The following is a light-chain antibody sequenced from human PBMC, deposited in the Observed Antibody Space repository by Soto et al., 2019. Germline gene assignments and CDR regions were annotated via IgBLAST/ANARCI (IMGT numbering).Light chain of an antibody. J-gene: IGKJ4*01. CDR2: EAS. CDR3: QQYISSSPGT. CDR1: QIISSW. V-gene: IGKV1-5*03. Sequence: DIQMTQSPSTLSASVGDRVTITCRASQIISSWLAWYQQKPGKAPKLLIYEASSLQSGVPSRFSGSGSGTEFTLTISSLQPDAFATYYCQQYISSSPGTFGGGTKVEIK.